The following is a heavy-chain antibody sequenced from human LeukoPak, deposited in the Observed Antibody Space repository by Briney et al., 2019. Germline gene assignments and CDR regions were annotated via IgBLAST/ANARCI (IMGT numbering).Heavy chain of an antibody. CDR2: IYYSGST. D-gene: IGHD3-22*01. Sequence: SETLSLTCTVSGGSISSSSYYWGWIRQPPGKGLEWIGSIYYSGSTYYNPSLKSRVTISVDTSKNQFSLKLSSVTAADTAVYYCARGSPTYYYDSSGYYYGYWGQGTLVTVSS. V-gene: IGHV4-39*01. CDR3: ARGSPTYYYDSSGYYYGY. J-gene: IGHJ4*02. CDR1: GGSISSSSYY.